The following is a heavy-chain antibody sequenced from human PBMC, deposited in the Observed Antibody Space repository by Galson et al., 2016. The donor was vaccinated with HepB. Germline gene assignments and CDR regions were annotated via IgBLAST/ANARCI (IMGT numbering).Heavy chain of an antibody. CDR2: ISGTGGRT. V-gene: IGHV3-23*01. J-gene: IGHJ6*02. CDR1: GFTFSSFA. CDR3: AKDLKGGGYIYYGMDV. Sequence: SLRLSCAASGFTFSSFAMSWVRQAPGKGLEWVSAISGTGGRTYYADSVKGRFTLSRDNFKNTVYLQINSLRAEDTAVYYCAKDLKGGGYIYYGMDVWGQGTTVTVS. D-gene: IGHD5-24*01.